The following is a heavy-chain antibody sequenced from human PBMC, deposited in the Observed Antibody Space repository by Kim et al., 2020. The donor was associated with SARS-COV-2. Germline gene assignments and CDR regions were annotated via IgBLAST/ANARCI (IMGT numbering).Heavy chain of an antibody. J-gene: IGHJ6*02. CDR3: ARDRLVLNYGMDV. V-gene: IGHV4-34*01. CDR1: GGSFSGYY. D-gene: IGHD2-8*02. Sequence: SETLSLTCAVYGGSFSGYYWSWIRQPPGKGLEWIGEINHSGSTNYNPSLKSRVTISVDTSKNQFSLKLSSVTAADTAVYYCARDRLVLNYGMDVWGQGTTVTVSS. CDR2: INHSGST.